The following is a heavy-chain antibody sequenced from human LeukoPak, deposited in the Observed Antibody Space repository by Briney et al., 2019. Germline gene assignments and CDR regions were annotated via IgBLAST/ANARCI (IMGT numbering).Heavy chain of an antibody. CDR1: GFTFSRYT. J-gene: IGHJ6*03. V-gene: IGHV3-21*06. Sequence: GGSLRLSCAGSGFTFSRYTINWVRQFPGKGLEWVSSIGSVSGYIYYADSVRGRFTISRDNAKNSVYLQMNSVGVEDTAVYYCARDSKDIAATKYYYYYMDVWGKGTTVTVSS. CDR2: IGSVSGYI. D-gene: IGHD6-13*01. CDR3: ARDSKDIAATKYYYYYMDV.